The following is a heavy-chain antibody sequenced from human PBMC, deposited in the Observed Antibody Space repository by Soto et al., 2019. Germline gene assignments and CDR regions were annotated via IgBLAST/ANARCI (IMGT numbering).Heavy chain of an antibody. CDR1: GLTFGSYG. CDR3: ARVADSYYYGGMDV. V-gene: IGHV3-23*01. Sequence: GGSLRLSCAASGLTFGSYGMSWVRQAPGKGLEWVSAISGSAGSTYHADSVKGRFTISRDNSKNTLYLQMNNLRAEDSAVYYCARVADSYYYGGMDVWGQGTTVTVSS. J-gene: IGHJ6*02. CDR2: ISGSAGST.